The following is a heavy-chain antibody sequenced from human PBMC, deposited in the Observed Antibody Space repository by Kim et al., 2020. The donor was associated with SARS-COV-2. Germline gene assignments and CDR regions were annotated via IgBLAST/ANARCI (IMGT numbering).Heavy chain of an antibody. Sequence: TTYNTSIKSGVTIAVDTSKNQFSLKLGSVTAADTAVYYCAVCHGDLDYWGQGTLVTVSS. J-gene: IGHJ4*02. CDR3: AVCHGDLDY. D-gene: IGHD4-17*01. V-gene: IGHV4-34*01. CDR2: T.